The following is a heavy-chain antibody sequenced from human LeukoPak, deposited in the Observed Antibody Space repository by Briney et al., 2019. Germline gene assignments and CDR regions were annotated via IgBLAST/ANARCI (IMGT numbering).Heavy chain of an antibody. J-gene: IGHJ4*02. CDR2: IWFDGSNK. CDR1: GFTFSNNG. V-gene: IGHV3-33*01. Sequence: PGTSLRLSCAASGFTFSNNGMHWVRQAPDKGLEWLALIWFDGSNKYYADSVKGRFTISRDNSKKTLYLHMNSLRAEDTAVYYCGSSDASAYYQSIDYWGQGTLVTVSS. D-gene: IGHD1-26*01. CDR3: GSSDASAYYQSIDY.